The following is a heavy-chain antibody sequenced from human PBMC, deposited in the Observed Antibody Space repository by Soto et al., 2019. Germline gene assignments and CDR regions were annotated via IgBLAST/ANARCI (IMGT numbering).Heavy chain of an antibody. D-gene: IGHD1-26*01. V-gene: IGHV3-7*01. CDR1: GFTFSSYW. CDR2: MNQDGSEK. J-gene: IGHJ4*02. Sequence: EVQLVESGGGLVQPGGSLRLSCAASGFTFSSYWMSWVRQTPGEGLEWVANMNQDGSEKYYVDSMKGRFTISRDNAKNSLYLQMNSLRAEDTAVYYCARDRVGTTRDKAPDFWCQGTLVTVSS. CDR3: ARDRVGTTRDKAPDF.